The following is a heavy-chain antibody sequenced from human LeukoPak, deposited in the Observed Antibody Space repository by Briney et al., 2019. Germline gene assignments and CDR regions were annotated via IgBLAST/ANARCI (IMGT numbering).Heavy chain of an antibody. Sequence: ASVKVSCKASGYTLTGYYMHWVRQAPGQGLEWMGWINPNSGGTNYAQKFQGRVTMTRDTSISTAYMELSRLRSDDTAVYYCARERDGSGSYGVLDYWGPGTLVTVSS. CDR1: GYTLTGYY. D-gene: IGHD1-26*01. V-gene: IGHV1-2*02. J-gene: IGHJ4*02. CDR3: ARERDGSGSYGVLDY. CDR2: INPNSGGT.